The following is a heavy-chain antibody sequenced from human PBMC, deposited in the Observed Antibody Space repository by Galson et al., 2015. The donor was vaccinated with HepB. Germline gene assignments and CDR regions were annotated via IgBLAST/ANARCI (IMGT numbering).Heavy chain of an antibody. CDR1: GYTFTSYG. CDR2: ISAYNGNT. J-gene: IGHJ6*02. CDR3: ARDRPAADGMDV. D-gene: IGHD6-13*01. Sequence: SVKVSCKASGYTFTSYGISWVRQAPGQGLEWMGWISAYNGNTNYAQKFQGRVTITRDTSASTAYMELSSLRSEDTAVYYCARDRPAADGMDVWGQGTTVTVSS. V-gene: IGHV1-18*01.